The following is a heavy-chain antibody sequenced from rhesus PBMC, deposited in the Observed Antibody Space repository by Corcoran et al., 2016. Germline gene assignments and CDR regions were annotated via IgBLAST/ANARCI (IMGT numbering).Heavy chain of an antibody. J-gene: IGHJ6*01. CDR1: CGAISGYYH. Sequence: QVKLQQWGEGLVKPSETLSLTCAVYCGAISGYYHWCWLRTAPGKGLEWIGNIDGNSASTNYNPSLKNRVTISKDTSKNQFSLKLSSVTAADTAVYYCARADYGSNYHVGLDSWGQGVVVTVSS. D-gene: IGHD4-29*01. V-gene: IGHV4-73*01. CDR3: ARADYGSNYHVGLDS. CDR2: IDGNSAST.